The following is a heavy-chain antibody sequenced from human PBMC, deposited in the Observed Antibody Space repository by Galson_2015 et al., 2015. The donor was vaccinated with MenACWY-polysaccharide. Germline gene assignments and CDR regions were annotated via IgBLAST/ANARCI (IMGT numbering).Heavy chain of an antibody. V-gene: IGHV3-21*01. D-gene: IGHD6-6*01. CDR3: ARAFIAAHSWFDP. CDR1: GFTFSSYS. Sequence: SLRLSCAASGFTFSSYSMNWVRQAPGKGLEWVSSISSSSSYIYYADSVKGRFTISRDNAKNSLYLQMNSLRAEDTAVYYCARAFIAAHSWFDPWGQGTLVTVSS. J-gene: IGHJ5*02. CDR2: ISSSSSYI.